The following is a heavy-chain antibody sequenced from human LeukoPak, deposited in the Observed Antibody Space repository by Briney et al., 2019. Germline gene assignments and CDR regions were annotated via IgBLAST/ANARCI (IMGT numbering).Heavy chain of an antibody. CDR1: GGTFSSYA. V-gene: IGHV1-69*05. D-gene: IGHD6-6*01. CDR2: IIPIFGTA. CDR3: ARERVAARAWFDP. Sequence: GASVKVSCKASGGTFSSYAISWVRQARGQGLEWMGRIIPIFGTANYAQKFQGRVTITTDESTSTAYMELSSLRSEDTAVYYCARERVAARAWFDPWGQGTLVTVSS. J-gene: IGHJ5*02.